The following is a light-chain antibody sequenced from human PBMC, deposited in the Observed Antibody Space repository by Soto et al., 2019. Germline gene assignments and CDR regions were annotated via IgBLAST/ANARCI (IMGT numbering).Light chain of an antibody. CDR1: ESIDSD. CDR2: EAF. Sequence: EIVMTQSSATLSVSPGERVIVSCRASESIDSDIAWYQKKPGQAPRFLIYEAFTRATGVPARFSGSGSGTQFTLTISSLQSEDSAVYYCQHYYRWPWTFGQGTKVDIK. J-gene: IGKJ1*01. CDR3: QHYYRWPWT. V-gene: IGKV3-15*01.